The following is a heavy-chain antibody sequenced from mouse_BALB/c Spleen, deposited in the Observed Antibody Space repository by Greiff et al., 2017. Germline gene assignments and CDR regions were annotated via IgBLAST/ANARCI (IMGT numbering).Heavy chain of an antibody. D-gene: IGHD5-5*01. CDR3: ARWDYPWAMDY. V-gene: IGHV14-3*02. CDR2: IDPANGNT. J-gene: IGHJ4*01. Sequence: EVQLQQSGAELVKPGASVKLSCTASGFNIKDTYMHWVKQRPEQGLEWIGRIDPANGNTKYDPKFQGKATITADTSSNTAYLQLSSLTSEDTAVYYCARWDYPWAMDYWGQGTSVTVSS. CDR1: GFNIKDTY.